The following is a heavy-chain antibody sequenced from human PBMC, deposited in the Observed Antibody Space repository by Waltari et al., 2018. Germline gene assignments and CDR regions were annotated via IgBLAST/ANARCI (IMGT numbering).Heavy chain of an antibody. J-gene: IGHJ3*02. CDR2: IYTSGST. D-gene: IGHD6-13*01. CDR3: ARDLSSSWYSAFDI. V-gene: IGHV4-61*02. Sequence: QVQLQESGPGLVKPSQTLSLTCTVSGGSISSGSYYWSWIRQPAGKGLEWIGRIYTSGSTNYNPSLKSRVTISVDTSKNQFSLKLSSVTAADTAVYYCARDLSSSWYSAFDIWGQGTMVTVSS. CDR1: GGSISSGSYY.